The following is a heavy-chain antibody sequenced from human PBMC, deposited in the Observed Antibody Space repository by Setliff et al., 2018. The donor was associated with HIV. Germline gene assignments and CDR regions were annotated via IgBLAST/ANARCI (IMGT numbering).Heavy chain of an antibody. V-gene: IGHV4-39*07. J-gene: IGHJ4*02. CDR3: ARLGSDYYDSSGYLYYFDY. Sequence: ASETLSLTCTVSGGSITSNNYYWGWIRQPPGKGLEWIGSIYYSGSTYYNPSLKSRVTISVDTSKNQFSLKLRSVTAADTAVYYCARLGSDYYDSSGYLYYFDYWGQGTLVTVSS. D-gene: IGHD3-22*01. CDR1: GGSITSNNYY. CDR2: IYYSGST.